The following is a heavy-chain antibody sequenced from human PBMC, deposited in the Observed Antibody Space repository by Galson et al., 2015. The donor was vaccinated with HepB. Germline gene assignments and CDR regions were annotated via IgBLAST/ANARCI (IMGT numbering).Heavy chain of an antibody. J-gene: IGHJ4*02. D-gene: IGHD3-10*01. CDR3: ARLVGWFGELEDY. V-gene: IGHV7-4-1*02. CDR1: GYTFTSYA. Sequence: SVKVSCKASGYTFTSYAMNWVRQAPGQGLEWMGWINTNTGNPTYAQGFTGRFVFSLDTSVSTAYLQISNLQPEDTAVYYCARLVGWFGELEDYWGQGTLITVSS. CDR2: INTNTGNP.